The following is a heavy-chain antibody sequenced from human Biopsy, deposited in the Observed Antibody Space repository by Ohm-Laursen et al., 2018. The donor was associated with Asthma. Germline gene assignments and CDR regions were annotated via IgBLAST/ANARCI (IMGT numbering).Heavy chain of an antibody. V-gene: IGHV3-30*03. J-gene: IGHJ3*02. CDR3: ARQSGQDYGDSSGFDI. CDR1: GFVFSQCG. CDR2: VSSDGHNK. Sequence: SLRLSCAAFGFVFSQCGMHWVRQGPGKGLEWVALVSSDGHNKYYEDSVKGRFTISRDNSRNRLYLQINRLTVEDSAVYFCARQSGQDYGDSSGFDIWGRGTKVAVSS. D-gene: IGHD3-22*01.